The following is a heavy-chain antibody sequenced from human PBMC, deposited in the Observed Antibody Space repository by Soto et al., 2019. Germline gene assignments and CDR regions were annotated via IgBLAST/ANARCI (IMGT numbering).Heavy chain of an antibody. D-gene: IGHD5-18*01. V-gene: IGHV4-31*03. CDR3: VRALRHTAIVYPWFDP. J-gene: IGHJ5*02. CDR1: GASVSTGAYY. CDR2: VYESGYT. Sequence: SETRSLTCTVSGASVSTGAYYWGWVRQRPGRGLEWIGYVYESGYTYYNMSLKSRLTISLDRSNNQFSLGLTSETDADTAVYSCVRALRHTAIVYPWFDPWGQGTMVTVSS.